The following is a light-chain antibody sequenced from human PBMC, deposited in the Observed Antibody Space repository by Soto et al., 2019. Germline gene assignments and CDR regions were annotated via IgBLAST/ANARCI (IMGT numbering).Light chain of an antibody. CDR2: EVS. CDR1: GSDVGYYNY. J-gene: IGLJ1*01. CDR3: TSFTPTSTYV. Sequence: QSALTQPASVSGSPGQSITISCTGTGSDVGYYNYVSWYQHHPGKAPKLMIYEVSNRPSGVSNRFSGSKSGNTASLTISGLQAEDEADYYCTSFTPTSTYVFGTGTKVTV. V-gene: IGLV2-14*01.